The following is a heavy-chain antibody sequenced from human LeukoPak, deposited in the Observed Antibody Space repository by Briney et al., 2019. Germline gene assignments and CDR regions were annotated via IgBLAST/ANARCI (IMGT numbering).Heavy chain of an antibody. J-gene: IGHJ4*02. Sequence: SETLSLTCTVSGGSISSSDYYWGWIRQPPGKGLEWIGSFDRTGTTYYNPSLKSRVTTSVDTSNNQFSLRLSSVTAADTAVYYCARWVDLTVYWGQGTLVTVSS. CDR1: GGSISSSDYY. V-gene: IGHV4-39*01. CDR2: FDRTGTT. CDR3: ARWVDLTVY. D-gene: IGHD3-9*01.